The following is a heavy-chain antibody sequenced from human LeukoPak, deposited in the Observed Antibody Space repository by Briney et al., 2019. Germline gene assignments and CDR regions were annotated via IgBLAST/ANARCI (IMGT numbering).Heavy chain of an antibody. D-gene: IGHD2-8*02. J-gene: IGHJ4*02. CDR2: ISYSGST. CDR3: ARIDTGGADC. CDR1: GGSVNSGGSY. Sequence: SETLSLTCTVSGGSVNSGGSYWSWIRQHPGKGLEWIGYISYSGSTYYSPSLKSRVTISVDTSKNQFSLKLSSVTAADTAVYYCARIDTGGADCWGQGTLVTVSS. V-gene: IGHV4-31*03.